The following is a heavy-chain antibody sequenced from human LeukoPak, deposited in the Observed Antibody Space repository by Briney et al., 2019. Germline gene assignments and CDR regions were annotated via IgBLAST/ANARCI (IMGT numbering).Heavy chain of an antibody. D-gene: IGHD5-18*01. CDR3: ASPAMAFIDQGRYNYYYYMDV. V-gene: IGHV4-38-2*02. Sequence: SETLSLTCTVSGYSISGGYYWGWIRQPPGKGLEWIGSIYHSGSTYYNPSLKSRVTISVDTSKNQFSLKLSSVTAADTAVYYCASPAMAFIDQGRYNYYYYMDVWGKGTTVTISS. CDR2: IYHSGST. J-gene: IGHJ6*03. CDR1: GYSISGGYY.